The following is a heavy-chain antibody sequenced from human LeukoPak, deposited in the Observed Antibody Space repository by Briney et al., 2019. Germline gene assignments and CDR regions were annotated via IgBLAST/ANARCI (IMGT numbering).Heavy chain of an antibody. Sequence: SETLSLTCTVSGGSISSSSYYWGWIRQPPGKGLEWIGSIYYSGSTYYNPSLKSRVTISVDTSKNQFSLKLSSVTAADTAVYYCARDRAAAFSYFDYWGQGTLVTVSS. V-gene: IGHV4-39*07. D-gene: IGHD6-13*01. J-gene: IGHJ4*02. CDR1: GGSISSSSYY. CDR2: IYYSGST. CDR3: ARDRAAAFSYFDY.